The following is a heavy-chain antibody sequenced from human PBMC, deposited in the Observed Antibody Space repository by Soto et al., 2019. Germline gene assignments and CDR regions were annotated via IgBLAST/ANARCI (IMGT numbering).Heavy chain of an antibody. J-gene: IGHJ4*02. D-gene: IGHD5-12*01. CDR3: AKDSFINLRGYDSY. V-gene: IGHV3-23*01. Sequence: GGSMRLSCAASGFTFSTYAMIWVRQAPGKGLEWVSAISGSGDSTYYADSVKGRFTISRDNSKNTLYLQMSSLRAEDTAIYYCAKDSFINLRGYDSYWGQGTLVTVSS. CDR1: GFTFSTYA. CDR2: ISGSGDST.